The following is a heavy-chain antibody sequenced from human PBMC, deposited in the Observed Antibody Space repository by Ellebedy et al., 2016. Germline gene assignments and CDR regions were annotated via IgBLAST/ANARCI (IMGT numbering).Heavy chain of an antibody. CDR3: AKDMGQWLAPLHPTGHWYFDL. CDR2: IKQDGSEK. CDR1: GFTFSSYW. Sequence: GGSLRLSCAASGFTFSSYWMSWVRQAPGKGLEWVANIKQDGSEKYYVDSVKGRFTISRDNAKNSLYLQMNSLRAEDTAVYYCAKDMGQWLAPLHPTGHWYFDLWGRGTLVTVSS. J-gene: IGHJ2*01. D-gene: IGHD6-19*01. V-gene: IGHV3-7*01.